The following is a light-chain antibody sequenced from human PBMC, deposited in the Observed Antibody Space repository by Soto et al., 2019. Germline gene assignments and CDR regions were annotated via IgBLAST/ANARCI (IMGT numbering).Light chain of an antibody. CDR1: QSISSSY. V-gene: IGKV3-20*01. J-gene: IGKJ2*01. Sequence: EIVLTQSPGTLSLSPGERATLSCRASQSISSSYLTWYQHKPGQAPRLLIYGASSRATGIPDRFSGSGSGTDFTLTISRLEPEDFAVDYCQQYGSSSYTFGQGTQLEIK. CDR3: QQYGSSSYT. CDR2: GAS.